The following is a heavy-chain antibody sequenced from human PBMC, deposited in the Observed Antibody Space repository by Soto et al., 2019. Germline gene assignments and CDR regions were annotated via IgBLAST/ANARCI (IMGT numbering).Heavy chain of an antibody. CDR2: MQPSTGRT. CDR3: ARGVSAGVDY. D-gene: IGHD1-26*01. V-gene: IGHV1-8*01. CDR1: GYSFTSLD. Sequence: ASVKVSCKASGYSFTSLDINWVRQTAGQGPEWMGWMQPSTGRTGYAQKFQGRVTMTGDTSINTAYMELTTLTSDDTAFYYCARGVSAGVDYWGQGTLVTVSS. J-gene: IGHJ4*02.